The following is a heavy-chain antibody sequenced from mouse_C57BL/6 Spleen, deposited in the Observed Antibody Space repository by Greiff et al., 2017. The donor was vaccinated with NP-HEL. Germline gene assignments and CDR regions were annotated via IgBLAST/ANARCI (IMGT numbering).Heavy chain of an antibody. J-gene: IGHJ1*03. CDR1: GYAFSSSW. CDR3: SRSDGYYWYFDV. Sequence: QVQLKQSGPELVKPGASVKISCKASGYAFSSSWMNWVKQRPGKGLEWIGRIYPGDGDTNYNGKFKGKATLTADKSSSTAYMQLSSLTSEDSAVYFWSRSDGYYWYFDVWGTGTTVTVSS. D-gene: IGHD2-3*01. CDR2: IYPGDGDT. V-gene: IGHV1-82*01.